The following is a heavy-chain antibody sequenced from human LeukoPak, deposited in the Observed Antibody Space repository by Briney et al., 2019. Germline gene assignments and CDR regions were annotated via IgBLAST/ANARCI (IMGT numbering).Heavy chain of an antibody. J-gene: IGHJ4*02. V-gene: IGHV3-74*01. D-gene: IGHD6-19*01. CDR1: GFTFSSYW. CDR2: NSSDGSGT. CDR3: ASDQWPLPYDY. Sequence: GSLRLSCVASGFTFSSYWMHWVRQAPGKGLVWVSRNSSDGSGTSYADSVKGRFTISRDNAKNTLYLQMNSLRAEDTAVYYCASDQWPLPYDYWGQGTLVTVSS.